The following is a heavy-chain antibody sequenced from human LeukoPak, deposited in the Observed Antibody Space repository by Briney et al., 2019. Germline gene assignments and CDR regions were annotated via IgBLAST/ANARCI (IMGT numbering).Heavy chain of an antibody. CDR3: ARAERYFDWVQTFDY. D-gene: IGHD3-9*01. CDR2: IYHSGST. V-gene: IGHV4-38-2*02. J-gene: IGHJ4*02. Sequence: PSETLSLTCTVSGYSISSGYYWGWIRQPPGKGLEWIGCIYHSGSTYYNPSLKSRVTISVDTSKNQFSLKLSSVTAADTAVYYCARAERYFDWVQTFDYWGQGTLVTVSS. CDR1: GYSISSGYY.